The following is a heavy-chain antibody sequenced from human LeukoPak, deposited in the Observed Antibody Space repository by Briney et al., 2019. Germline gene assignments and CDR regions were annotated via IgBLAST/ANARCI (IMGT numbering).Heavy chain of an antibody. CDR1: GGSISSGSYY. CDR3: ARASWFGESTTDY. V-gene: IGHV4-61*02. D-gene: IGHD3-10*01. Sequence: KPSQTLSLTCTVSGGSISSGSYYWSWIRQPAGKGLEWIGRIYTSGSTNYNPSLKSRVTISVDTSKNQFSLKLSSVTAADTALYYCARASWFGESTTDYWGQGTLVTVSS. CDR2: IYTSGST. J-gene: IGHJ4*02.